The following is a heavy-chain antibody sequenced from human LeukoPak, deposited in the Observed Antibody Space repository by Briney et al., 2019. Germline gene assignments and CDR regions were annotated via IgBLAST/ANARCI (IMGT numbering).Heavy chain of an antibody. Sequence: GGSLRLSCAASGFTFSSYAMSWVRQAPRKGLEWVSAISGSGGSTYYADSVKGRFTISRDNSKNTLYLQMNSLRAEDTAVYYCAKDRSSSWYAINYYYYGMDVWGQGTTVTVSS. CDR1: GFTFSSYA. CDR2: ISGSGGST. CDR3: AKDRSSSWYAINYYYYGMDV. V-gene: IGHV3-23*01. J-gene: IGHJ6*02. D-gene: IGHD6-13*01.